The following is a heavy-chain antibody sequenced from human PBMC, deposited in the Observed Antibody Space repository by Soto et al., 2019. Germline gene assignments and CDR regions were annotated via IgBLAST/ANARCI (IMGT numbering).Heavy chain of an antibody. D-gene: IGHD2-15*01. J-gene: IGHJ4*02. CDR2: ISGSGGST. Sequence: GGSLRLSCAASGFTFSSYAMSWVRQAPGKGLEWVSAISGSGGSTYYADSVKGRFTISRDNPKNTLYLQMNSLRAEDTAVYYCAKPPRYCSGGSCYRYYFDYWGQGTLVTVSS. CDR3: AKPPRYCSGGSCYRYYFDY. CDR1: GFTFSSYA. V-gene: IGHV3-23*01.